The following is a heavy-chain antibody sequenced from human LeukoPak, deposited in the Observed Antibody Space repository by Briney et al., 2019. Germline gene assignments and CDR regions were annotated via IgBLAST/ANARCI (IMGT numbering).Heavy chain of an antibody. D-gene: IGHD4-17*01. J-gene: IGHJ5*02. CDR3: AGETVTTFKNWFDP. Sequence: SETLSLTCAVYGGSFSGYYWSWIRQPPGKGLEWIGEINHSGSTNYNPSLKSRVTISVDTSKNQFSLKLSSVTAADTAVYYCAGETVTTFKNWFDPWGQGTLVTVSS. V-gene: IGHV4-34*01. CDR1: GGSFSGYY. CDR2: INHSGST.